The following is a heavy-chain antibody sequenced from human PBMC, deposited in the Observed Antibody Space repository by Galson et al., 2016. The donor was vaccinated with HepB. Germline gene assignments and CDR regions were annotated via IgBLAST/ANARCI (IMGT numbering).Heavy chain of an antibody. Sequence: TLSLTCNVSGGSISVGHHYWSWIRQHPGKGLEWIGYIYYSGSTYYNPSLKSRLTISVDTSKNQFSLKPRSVTAADTAVYYCARDVVIVLPTATALSYYYYMDVWGKGTTVTVSS. CDR3: ARDVVIVLPTATALSYYYYMDV. CDR1: GGSISVGHHY. J-gene: IGHJ6*03. D-gene: IGHD2/OR15-2a*01. CDR2: IYYSGST. V-gene: IGHV4-31*03.